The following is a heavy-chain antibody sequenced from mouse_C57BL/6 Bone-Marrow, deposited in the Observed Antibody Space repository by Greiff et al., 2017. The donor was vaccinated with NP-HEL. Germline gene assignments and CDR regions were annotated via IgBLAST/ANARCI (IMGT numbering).Heavy chain of an antibody. D-gene: IGHD1-1*01. J-gene: IGHJ3*01. CDR1: GYAFSSSW. Sequence: QVQLKQSGPELVKPGASVKISCKASGYAFSSSWMNWVKQRPGKGLERIGRIYPGDGDTNYNGKFKGKATLTADKSSSTAYMQLSSLTSEDSAVYFCASGGFYGSSSFAYWGQGTLVTVSA. V-gene: IGHV1-82*01. CDR2: IYPGDGDT. CDR3: ASGGFYGSSSFAY.